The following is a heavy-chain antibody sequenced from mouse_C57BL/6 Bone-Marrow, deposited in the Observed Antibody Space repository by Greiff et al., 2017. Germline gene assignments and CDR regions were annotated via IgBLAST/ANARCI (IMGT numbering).Heavy chain of an antibody. Sequence: EVQRVESGGGLVKPGGSLKLSCAASGFTFSSYAMSWVRQTPEKRLEWVATISDGGSYTYYPDNVKGRFTISRDNAKNNLYLQMSHLKSGDTAMYYCERVSYWFAYWGQGTLVTVSA. CDR1: GFTFSSYA. CDR3: ERVSYWFAY. J-gene: IGHJ3*01. V-gene: IGHV5-4*01. D-gene: IGHD1-1*01. CDR2: ISDGGSYT.